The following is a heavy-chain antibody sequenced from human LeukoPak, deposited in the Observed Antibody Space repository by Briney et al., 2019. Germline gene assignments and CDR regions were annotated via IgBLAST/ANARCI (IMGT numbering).Heavy chain of an antibody. CDR2: IYSDGST. CDR1: GLTVSSNN. V-gene: IGHV3-53*01. Sequence: PGGSLRLSCAASGLTVSSNNMNWVRQAPGKGLEWVSVIYSDGSTYYADSVKGRFTISRDNSKNTLYLQMNSLRAEDTAVYYCAGAQGISARWWGQGTLVTVSS. CDR3: AGAQGISARW. D-gene: IGHD6-6*01. J-gene: IGHJ4*02.